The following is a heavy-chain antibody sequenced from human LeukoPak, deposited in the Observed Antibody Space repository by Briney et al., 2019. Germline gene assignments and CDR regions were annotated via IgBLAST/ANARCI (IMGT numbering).Heavy chain of an antibody. V-gene: IGHV4-34*01. D-gene: IGHD2-8*01. CDR3: ARGIVLKLYAVLDS. Sequence: SETLSLTCDVYGGSFSDYYWTWIRQPPGKGPEWIGEIKHGGGTNYNPSLKSRVTISLDTSKNQFSLHLKSVTAADTAVYYCARGIVLKLYAVLDSWSQGTLVTVSS. J-gene: IGHJ4*02. CDR1: GGSFSDYY. CDR2: IKHGGGT.